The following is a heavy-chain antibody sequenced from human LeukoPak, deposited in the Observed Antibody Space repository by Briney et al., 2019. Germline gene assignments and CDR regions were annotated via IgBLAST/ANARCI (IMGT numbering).Heavy chain of an antibody. V-gene: IGHV1-46*03. CDR2: INPSVGGT. CDR3: ARHGSGRYYPAEGRVDY. J-gene: IGHJ4*02. CDR1: GYGFTSYY. D-gene: IGHD3-10*01. Sequence: AASVEVSCKAFGYGFTSYYIHWVRQAPGQGLEWMGIINPSVGGTTYARKSQGRVTMTRDTFTSTVYMELSSLRSEDTAVYYCARHGSGRYYPAEGRVDYWGQGTLVTVSS.